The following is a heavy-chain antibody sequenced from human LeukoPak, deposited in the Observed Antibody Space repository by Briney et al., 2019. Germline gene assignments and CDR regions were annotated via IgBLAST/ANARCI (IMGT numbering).Heavy chain of an antibody. V-gene: IGHV3-23*01. CDR1: GFTFSSYA. Sequence: GGSLRLSCAASGFTFSSYAMSWVRQAPGKGLEWVSAISGSGGSTYYADSVKGRFTISRDNSKNTLYLQMNSLRAEDTAVHYCAKDLAYYYDSSGYFDYWGQGTLVTVSS. CDR3: AKDLAYYYDSSGYFDY. D-gene: IGHD3-22*01. J-gene: IGHJ4*02. CDR2: ISGSGGST.